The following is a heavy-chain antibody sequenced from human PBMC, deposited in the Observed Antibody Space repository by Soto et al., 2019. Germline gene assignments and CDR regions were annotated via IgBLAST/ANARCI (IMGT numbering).Heavy chain of an antibody. CDR2: INHSGST. Sequence: SETLSLTCAVYGGSFSGYYWSWIRQPPGKGLEWIGEINHSGSTNYNPSLKSRVTISVDTSKNQFSLKLSSVTAADTAVYYCAGASKGDSGYDYHDYYYYMDVWGKGTTVTVSS. J-gene: IGHJ6*03. D-gene: IGHD5-12*01. CDR3: AGASKGDSGYDYHDYYYYMDV. V-gene: IGHV4-34*01. CDR1: GGSFSGYY.